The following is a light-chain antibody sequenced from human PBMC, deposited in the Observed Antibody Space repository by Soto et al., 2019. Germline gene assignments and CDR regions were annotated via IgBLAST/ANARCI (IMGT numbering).Light chain of an antibody. Sequence: ETVLTQSPGTLSLSPGKRATLSCRASQSVNNNYLAWYQQKPGQAPRLLIYGVSSRATGIPDRFSGSGSGTDFTLTISRLEPEDFAVYFCQQYASSPYTFGQGTKLEIK. CDR1: QSVNNNY. J-gene: IGKJ2*01. CDR3: QQYASSPYT. CDR2: GVS. V-gene: IGKV3-20*01.